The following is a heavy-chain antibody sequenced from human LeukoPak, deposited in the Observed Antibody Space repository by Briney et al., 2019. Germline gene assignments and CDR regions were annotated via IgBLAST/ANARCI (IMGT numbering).Heavy chain of an antibody. CDR2: IYYSGST. D-gene: IGHD3-10*01. CDR1: GGSISSGGYY. Sequence: PSETLSLTCTVPGGSISSGGYYWSWTRQHPGKGLKWIGYIYYSGSTYYNPSLKSRVTISVDTSKNQFSLKLSSVTAADTAVYYCTRGHGSGSYGYNWFDPWGQGTLVTVSS. CDR3: TRGHGSGSYGYNWFDP. J-gene: IGHJ5*02. V-gene: IGHV4-31*03.